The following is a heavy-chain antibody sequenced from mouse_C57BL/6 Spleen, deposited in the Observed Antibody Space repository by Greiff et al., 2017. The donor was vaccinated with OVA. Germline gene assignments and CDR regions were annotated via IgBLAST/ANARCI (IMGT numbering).Heavy chain of an antibody. V-gene: IGHV1-15*01. CDR1: GYTFTDYE. D-gene: IGHD1-1*01. CDR2: IDPETGGT. J-gene: IGHJ1*03. Sequence: VQLQQSGAELVRPGASVTLSCKASGYTFTDYEMHWVKQTPVHGLEWIGAIDPETGGTAYNQKFKGKAILTADKSSSTAYMELRSLTSEDSAVYYWTRYYYGSSPYFDVWGTGTTVTVSS. CDR3: TRYYYGSSPYFDV.